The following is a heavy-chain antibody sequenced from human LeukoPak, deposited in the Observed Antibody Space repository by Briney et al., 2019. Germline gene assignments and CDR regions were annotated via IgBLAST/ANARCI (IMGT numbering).Heavy chain of an antibody. CDR2: IYYSGST. CDR3: ARGRLITIFGVVIFSFDY. Sequence: SETLSLTCAVSGGSISSSSYYWGWIRQPPGTGLEWIGSIYYSGSTYYNPSLKSRVTISVDTSKNQFSLKLSSVTAADTAVYYCARGRLITIFGVVIFSFDYWGQGTLVTVSS. CDR1: GGSISSSSYY. D-gene: IGHD3-3*01. J-gene: IGHJ4*02. V-gene: IGHV4-39*01.